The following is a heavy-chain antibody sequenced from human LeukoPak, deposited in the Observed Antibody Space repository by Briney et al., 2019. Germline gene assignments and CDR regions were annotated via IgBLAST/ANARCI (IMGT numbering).Heavy chain of an antibody. Sequence: PSETLSLTCSVSGGSISNDFWSWIRQPAGKGLEWIGRIYSSGSTNYNPSLKSRVTMSVDMSKNQFSLKLSPVTAADTAVYYCARERGSQLRYYYYMDVWGKGTTVTISS. CDR1: GGSISNDF. J-gene: IGHJ6*03. CDR3: ARERGSQLRYYYYMDV. CDR2: IYSSGST. D-gene: IGHD3-10*01. V-gene: IGHV4-4*07.